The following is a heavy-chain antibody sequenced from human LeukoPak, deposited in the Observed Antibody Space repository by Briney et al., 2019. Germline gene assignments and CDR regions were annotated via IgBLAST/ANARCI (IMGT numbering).Heavy chain of an antibody. D-gene: IGHD5-18*01. CDR3: ARASETAMITL. J-gene: IGHJ4*02. V-gene: IGHV4-61*02. CDR2: IYSTGRV. CDR1: GVSISSGTYY. Sequence: SETLSLTCTVSGVSISSGTYYWTWIRQPAGKGLEWIGRIYSTGRVNYNPSLKSRVTMLLDTSKNHISLKLTSVTAADTAIYFCARASETAMITLWGQGTLVTVSS.